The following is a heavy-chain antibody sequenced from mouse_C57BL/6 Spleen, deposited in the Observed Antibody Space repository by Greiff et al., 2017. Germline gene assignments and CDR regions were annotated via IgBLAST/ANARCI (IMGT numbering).Heavy chain of an antibody. J-gene: IGHJ4*01. CDR2: ISYDGSN. CDR1: GYSITSGYY. V-gene: IGHV3-6*01. Sequence: EVQLVESGPGLVKPSQSLSLTCSVTGYSITSGYYWYWIRQFPGNKLEWMGYISYDGSNNYNPSLKNRISITRNTSRKQFFLKLNSVTTEDTATDYCAREAGGKNYYAMDYWGQGTSVTVSS. CDR3: AREAGGKNYYAMDY.